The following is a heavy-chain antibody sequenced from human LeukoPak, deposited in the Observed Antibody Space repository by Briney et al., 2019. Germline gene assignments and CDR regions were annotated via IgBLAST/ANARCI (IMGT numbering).Heavy chain of an antibody. CDR2: IYTSGST. D-gene: IGHD3-9*01. Sequence: SDTLSLTCTVSGGSISIYYWIWIPQPAGKGLEWIGHIYTSGSTNYSPSLKIRVTMSVDTFKNQFSLKLSPVTAAATAVYYCARDLELRYFDWLLSMDVWGQGTTVTVSS. V-gene: IGHV4-4*07. CDR1: GGSISIYY. CDR3: ARDLELRYFDWLLSMDV. J-gene: IGHJ6*02.